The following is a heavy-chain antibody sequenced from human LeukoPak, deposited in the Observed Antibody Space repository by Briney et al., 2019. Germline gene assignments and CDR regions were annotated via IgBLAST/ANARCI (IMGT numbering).Heavy chain of an antibody. CDR3: AHRLRYYYDSSGYVSYDKWFDT. J-gene: IGHJ5*02. D-gene: IGHD3-22*01. V-gene: IGHV2-5*01. CDR1: GFSLNTSAVG. CDR2: IYWNDDK. Sequence: SGPTLVNPTQTLTLTCTFSGFSLNTSAVGVGWIRQPPGKAPEWLALIYWNDDKRYSPSLRSRLTITKDTSTNQVVLTMTNMDPVDTATYYCAHRLRYYYDSSGYVSYDKWFDTWGQGTLVTVSS.